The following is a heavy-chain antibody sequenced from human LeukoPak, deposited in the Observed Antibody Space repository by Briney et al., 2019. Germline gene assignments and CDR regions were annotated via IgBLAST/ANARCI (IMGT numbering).Heavy chain of an antibody. Sequence: GGSLRLSCAASGFTFSSYAVSWVRQAPGKGLEWVSAISGSGGSTYYADSVKGRFTISRDNSKNTLYLQMNSLRAEDTAVYYCAKFDYGDYVVGAFDIWGQGTMVTVSS. J-gene: IGHJ3*02. D-gene: IGHD4-17*01. CDR1: GFTFSSYA. CDR3: AKFDYGDYVVGAFDI. CDR2: ISGSGGST. V-gene: IGHV3-23*01.